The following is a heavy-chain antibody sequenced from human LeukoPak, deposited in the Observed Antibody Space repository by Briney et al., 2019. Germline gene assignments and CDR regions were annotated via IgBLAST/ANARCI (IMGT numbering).Heavy chain of an antibody. Sequence: GGSLRLSCVASGFTFSEYSINWVRQAPGKGLEWVASISYDGNNKYYADSVKGRFTISRDNSKNTLYVQMNSLRPEDTAVYYCARGPDYGFDYWGQGALVTVSS. CDR1: GFTFSEYS. CDR2: ISYDGNNK. V-gene: IGHV3-30*03. D-gene: IGHD4-17*01. CDR3: ARGPDYGFDY. J-gene: IGHJ4*02.